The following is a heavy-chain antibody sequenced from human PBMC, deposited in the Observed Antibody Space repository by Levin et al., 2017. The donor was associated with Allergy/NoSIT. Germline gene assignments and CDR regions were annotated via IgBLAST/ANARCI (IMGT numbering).Heavy chain of an antibody. CDR1: GFTFSSYA. V-gene: IGHV3-23*01. CDR2: ISGSGGST. Sequence: GGSLRLSCAASGFTFSSYAMSWVRQAPGKGLEWVSAISGSGGSTYYADSVKGRFTISRDNSKNTLYLQMNSLRAEDTAVYYCAKSGPGDQLLIVFFDYWGQGTLVTVSS. D-gene: IGHD2-2*01. CDR3: AKSGPGDQLLIVFFDY. J-gene: IGHJ4*02.